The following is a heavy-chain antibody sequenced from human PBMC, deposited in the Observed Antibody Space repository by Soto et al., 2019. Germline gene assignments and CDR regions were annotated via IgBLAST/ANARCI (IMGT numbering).Heavy chain of an antibody. CDR2: INPNNGDT. CDR3: EREEKNGFDS. CDR1: GYTFTGYY. J-gene: IGHJ5*01. Sequence: EASVKVSCKASGYTFTGYYIHWVRQAPGQGLEWMGWINPNNGDTKYAQRFQGRVTVTRDTSSNTIYMELRRLTSDDTAVYYCEREEKNGFDSWGQGTLVTVSS. V-gene: IGHV1-2*02.